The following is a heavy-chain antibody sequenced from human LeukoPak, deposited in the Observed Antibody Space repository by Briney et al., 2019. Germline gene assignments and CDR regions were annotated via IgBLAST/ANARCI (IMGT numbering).Heavy chain of an antibody. CDR1: GFTFSSYS. J-gene: IGHJ4*02. CDR2: ISSSSSYI. Sequence: KPGGSLRLSCAASGFTFSSYSMNWVRQAPGKGLEWVSSISSSSSYIYYADSVKGRFTISRDNAKNSLYLQMNSLRAEDTAVYYCAKVRFGVMARYYFDYWGQGTLVTVSS. CDR3: AKVRFGVMARYYFDY. V-gene: IGHV3-21*04. D-gene: IGHD3-10*01.